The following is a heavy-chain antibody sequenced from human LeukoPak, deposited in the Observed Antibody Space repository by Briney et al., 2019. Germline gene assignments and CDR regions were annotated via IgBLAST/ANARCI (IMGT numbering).Heavy chain of an antibody. V-gene: IGHV3-11*04. Sequence: GGSLRLSCAASGFTFSDYYMSWIRQAPGKGLEWVSYISNSGNTIYYPDSVKGRFTISRDNAKNSLYLQMSSLRAEDTAVYYCARGGGYTSSWYLEAFDIWGQRTMVTVSS. CDR2: ISNSGNTI. CDR3: ARGGGYTSSWYLEAFDI. J-gene: IGHJ3*02. CDR1: GFTFSDYY. D-gene: IGHD6-13*01.